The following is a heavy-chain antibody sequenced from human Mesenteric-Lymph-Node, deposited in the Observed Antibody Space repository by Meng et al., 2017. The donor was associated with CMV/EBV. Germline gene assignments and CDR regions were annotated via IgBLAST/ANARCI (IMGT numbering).Heavy chain of an antibody. Sequence: SVKVSCKASGFTFTSSAVQWVRQARGQRLEWIGWIVVGSGNTNYAQKFQERVTITRDMPTSTAYMELSSLRSEDTAVYYCAADRAYYYDSSGYYPPHYYYGMDVWGQGTTVTVSS. V-gene: IGHV1-58*01. CDR2: IVVGSGNT. CDR3: AADRAYYYDSSGYYPPHYYYGMDV. D-gene: IGHD3-22*01. CDR1: GFTFTSSA. J-gene: IGHJ6*02.